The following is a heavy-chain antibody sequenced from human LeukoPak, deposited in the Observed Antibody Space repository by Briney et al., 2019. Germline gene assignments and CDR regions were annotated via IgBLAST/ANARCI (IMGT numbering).Heavy chain of an antibody. CDR3: ARVGGGYCTNGVCSPESGYDS. CDR1: GGTFSSYA. D-gene: IGHD2-8*01. CDR2: IIPIFGTG. V-gene: IGHV1-69*05. Sequence: ASVKVSCKASGGTFSSYAISWVRQAPGQGLEWMGGIIPIFGTGNYAQKFQGRVTITTDESTSTAYMELGSLRSEDTAVYYCARVGGGYCTNGVCSPESGYDSWGQGTLVTVSS. J-gene: IGHJ4*02.